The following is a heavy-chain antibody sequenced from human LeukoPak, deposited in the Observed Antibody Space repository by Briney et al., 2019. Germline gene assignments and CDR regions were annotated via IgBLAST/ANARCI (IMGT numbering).Heavy chain of an antibody. CDR3: ARPKYTSGWFRSYFNY. CDR2: IDSSSNYI. Sequence: GGSLRLSCAASGFSFSSYSMNWVRQAPGKGLEWVSSIDSSSNYIFYADSVKGRFTISRDNSKNTLYLQMNTLRAEDTAVYYCARPKYTSGWFRSYFNYWGQGTLVTVSS. J-gene: IGHJ4*02. CDR1: GFSFSSYS. D-gene: IGHD6-19*01. V-gene: IGHV3-21*01.